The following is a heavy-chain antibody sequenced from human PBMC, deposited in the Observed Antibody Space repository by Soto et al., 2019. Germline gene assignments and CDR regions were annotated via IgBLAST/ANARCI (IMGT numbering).Heavy chain of an antibody. V-gene: IGHV4-30-4*01. CDR1: GGSISSGDYY. D-gene: IGHD1-7*01. Sequence: SETLSLTCAVSGGSISSGDYYWSWIRQPPGKGLEWIGYIYYSGSTYYNPSLKSRVTISVDTSKNQFSLKLSSVTAADTAVYYCAREVYNWHYYFDYWGQGTLVTVSS. J-gene: IGHJ4*02. CDR2: IYYSGST. CDR3: AREVYNWHYYFDY.